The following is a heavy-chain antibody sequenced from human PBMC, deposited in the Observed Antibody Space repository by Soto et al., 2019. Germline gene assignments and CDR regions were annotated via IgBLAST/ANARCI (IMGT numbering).Heavy chain of an antibody. D-gene: IGHD2-15*01. J-gene: IGHJ4*02. V-gene: IGHV3-23*01. CDR3: AKHRYCSGECSEGFDN. CDR1: GFIFSSYA. Sequence: EVQLLESGGGLVQPGGSLRLSCAASGFIFSSYAMNWVRQAPGKGLDWVSSISGRGDTIHYADSVKGRFTISRDNAQNTLYLQMNSLRAEDTAVYYCAKHRYCSGECSEGFDNWGQGTLVIVSS. CDR2: ISGRGDTI.